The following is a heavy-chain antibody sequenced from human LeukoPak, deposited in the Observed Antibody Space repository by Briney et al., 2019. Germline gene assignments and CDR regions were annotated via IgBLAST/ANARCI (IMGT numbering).Heavy chain of an antibody. J-gene: IGHJ6*03. CDR1: GFTFSSYA. D-gene: IGHD3-10*01. V-gene: IGHV3-23*01. CDR2: ISGSGGST. Sequence: PGGSLRLSCAASGFTFSSYAMSWVRQAPGKGLEWVSAISGSGGSTYYADSVKGRFTISRDNSKNTLYLQMNSLRAEDTAVYYCTKGPFGEDAYYYYYYYMDVWGKGTTVTVSS. CDR3: TKGPFGEDAYYYYYYYMDV.